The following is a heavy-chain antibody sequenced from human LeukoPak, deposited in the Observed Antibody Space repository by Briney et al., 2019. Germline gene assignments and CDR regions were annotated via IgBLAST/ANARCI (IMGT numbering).Heavy chain of an antibody. J-gene: IGHJ4*02. CDR1: GFTFSNFG. CDR2: IRYDGTNK. D-gene: IGHD5-24*01. V-gene: IGHV3-30*02. CDR3: AKVEMSTSPGGIVY. Sequence: GGSLRLSCAASGFTFSNFGMHWVRQAPGKGLEWVTVIRYDGTNKYYADSVKGRFTISRDNSKNTLYLQMNSLRVEYTAIYYCAKVEMSTSPGGIVYWGQGTLVTVSS.